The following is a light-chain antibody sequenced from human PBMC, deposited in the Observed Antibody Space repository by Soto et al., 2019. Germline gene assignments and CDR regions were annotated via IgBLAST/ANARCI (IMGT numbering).Light chain of an antibody. CDR1: QIISSR. CDR2: HAY. J-gene: IGKJ4*01. V-gene: IGKV1-5*01. CDR3: QQYNSYSLT. Sequence: DIQMTQSPSILSASVGDRVTITCRASQIISSRLAGYQQKPGKAPKLLIYHAYNLESGVPSRFSGSGSGTEFTLTVSSLQPDDFATSYCQQYNSYSLTFGGGTKVEIK.